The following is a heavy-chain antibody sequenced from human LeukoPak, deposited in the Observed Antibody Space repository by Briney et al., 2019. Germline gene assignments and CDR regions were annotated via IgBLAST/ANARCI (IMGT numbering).Heavy chain of an antibody. J-gene: IGHJ1*01. V-gene: IGHV4-39*01. D-gene: IGHD6-19*01. CDR2: VHFSGAT. Sequence: SETLFLTCIVSGVSISSDNYWGWIRQSPGKGLELIGSVHFSGATHYNPSHKSRVAITLDTSKNQFSLKLNSVTAADTAIYYCAKHRMWLVGLESWGQGTLVTVSS. CDR1: GVSISSDNY. CDR3: AKHRMWLVGLES.